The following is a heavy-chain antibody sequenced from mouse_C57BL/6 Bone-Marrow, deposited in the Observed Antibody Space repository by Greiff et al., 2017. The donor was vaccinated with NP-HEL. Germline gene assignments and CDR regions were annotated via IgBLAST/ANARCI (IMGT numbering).Heavy chain of an antibody. CDR3: AGIITTVPWFAY. J-gene: IGHJ3*01. CDR2: INPNNGGT. CDR1: GYTFTDYY. V-gene: IGHV1-26*01. D-gene: IGHD1-1*01. Sequence: EVKLQQSGPELVKPGASVKISCKASGYTFTDYYMNWVKQSHGKSLEWIGDINPNNGGTSYNQKFKGKATLTVDKSSSTAYMELRSLTSEDSAVYYCAGIITTVPWFAYWGQGTLVTVSA.